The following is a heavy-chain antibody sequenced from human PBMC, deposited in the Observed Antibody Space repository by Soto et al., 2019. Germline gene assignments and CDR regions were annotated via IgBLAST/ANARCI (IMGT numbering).Heavy chain of an antibody. CDR2: IYYSGST. CDR1: GGSISSSSYY. J-gene: IGHJ4*02. V-gene: IGHV4-39*01. CDR3: ARLTMVRGVNRPSDY. Sequence: QLQLQESGPGLVKPSETLSLTCTISGGSISSSSYYWGWIRQPPGKGLEWIGSIYYSGSTYYNPSLKSRVTISVDTSKNQFSLKLSSVTAADTAVYYCARLTMVRGVNRPSDYWGQGTLVTVSS. D-gene: IGHD3-10*01.